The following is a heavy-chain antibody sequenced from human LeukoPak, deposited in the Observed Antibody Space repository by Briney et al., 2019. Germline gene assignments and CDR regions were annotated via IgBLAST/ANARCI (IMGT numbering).Heavy chain of an antibody. V-gene: IGHV1-18*04. CDR2: ISAYNGNT. Sequence: ASVKVSCKASGYTFTGYYMHWVRQAPGQGLEWMGWISAYNGNTNYAQKLQGRVTMTTDTSTSTAYMELRSLRSDDTAVYYCARIPRSAIFGVVIDRLFDYWGQGTLVTVSS. D-gene: IGHD3-3*02. CDR3: ARIPRSAIFGVVIDRLFDY. J-gene: IGHJ4*02. CDR1: GYTFTGYY.